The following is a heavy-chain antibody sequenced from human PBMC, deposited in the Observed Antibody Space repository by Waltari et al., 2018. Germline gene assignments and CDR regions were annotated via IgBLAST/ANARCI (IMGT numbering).Heavy chain of an antibody. CDR2: IRSDASST. CDR1: GFTFSDYG. D-gene: IGHD3-22*01. J-gene: IGHJ4*02. Sequence: GVVQPGGSLRLSCVASGFTFSDYGIHWVRQAPGKGLEWVAFIRSDASSTFYADSVKGRFTISRDDSKSILYLQLNSLRAEDTAVYYCARISGFYYDRGSLTFLYWGRGTLLTVSS. V-gene: IGHV3-30*02. CDR3: ARISGFYYDRGSLTFLY.